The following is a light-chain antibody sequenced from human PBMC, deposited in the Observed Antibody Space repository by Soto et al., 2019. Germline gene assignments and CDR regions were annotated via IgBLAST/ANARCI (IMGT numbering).Light chain of an antibody. CDR1: SGHSNYA. J-gene: IGLJ2*01. Sequence: QLVLTQSPSASASLGASVKLTCTLSSGHSNYAIAWHQQQPEKGPRYLMKLYSDGSHTKADGIPDRFSGSSSGAERYLTISSLQSEDEADYYCQTWGTGIHVFGGGTKLTVL. CDR3: QTWGTGIHV. CDR2: LYSDGSH. V-gene: IGLV4-69*01.